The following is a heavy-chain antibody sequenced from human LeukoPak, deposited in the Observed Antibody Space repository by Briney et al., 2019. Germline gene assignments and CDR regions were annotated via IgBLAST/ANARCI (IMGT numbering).Heavy chain of an antibody. CDR2: IIPTFGIA. CDR3: ARSRDSDDFWSVDAFDI. Sequence: SVKVSCKASGGTFSSYAISWVRQAPGQGLEWMGRIIPTFGIANYAQKFQGRVTITADKSTSTAYMELSSLRSEDTAVYYCARSRDSDDFWSVDAFDIWGQGTMVTVSS. J-gene: IGHJ3*02. CDR1: GGTFSSYA. D-gene: IGHD3-3*01. V-gene: IGHV1-69*04.